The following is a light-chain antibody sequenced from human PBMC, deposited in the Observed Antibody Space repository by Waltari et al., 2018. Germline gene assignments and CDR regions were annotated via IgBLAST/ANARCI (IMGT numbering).Light chain of an antibody. CDR3: LQYYSSPPVYT. CDR1: QSVLYSPNNKNS. V-gene: IGKV4-1*01. Sequence: DIGMTQSPDSLAVSLGERATINCKTSQSVLYSPNNKNSLAWYQQKPGQPPKLLIYWASTRESGVPDRFSGSGSGTEFTLTISSLQAEDVAVYYCLQYYSSPPVYTFGPVTKLEIK. CDR2: WAS. J-gene: IGKJ2*01.